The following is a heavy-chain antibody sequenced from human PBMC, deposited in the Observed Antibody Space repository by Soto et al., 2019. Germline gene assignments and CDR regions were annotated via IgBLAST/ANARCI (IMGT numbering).Heavy chain of an antibody. J-gene: IGHJ6*02. CDR3: ARDRRDFWSGYYRRYGMDV. CDR2: IYTSGST. Sequence: SEPLCLPWTVSGGSISSYYCRWIRQHDGKGLEWIGRIYTSGSTNYNPSLKSRVTISVDTSKNQFSLKLSSVTAADTAVYYCARDRRDFWSGYYRRYGMDVWGQGTTGTVSS. V-gene: IGHV4-4*07. D-gene: IGHD3-3*01. CDR1: GGSISSYY.